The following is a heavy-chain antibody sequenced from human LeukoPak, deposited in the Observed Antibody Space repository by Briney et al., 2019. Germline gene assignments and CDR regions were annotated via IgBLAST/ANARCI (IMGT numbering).Heavy chain of an antibody. CDR3: ARGIAAAGKGTRAY. V-gene: IGHV3-21*01. CDR2: ISSSSSYI. Sequence: GGSLRLSCSASGFTFSSYSMNWIRQAPGKGLEWVSSISSSSSYIYYAGSVKGRFTISRDNAKNSLYLQMNSLRAEDTAVYYCARGIAAAGKGTRAYWGQGTLVTVSS. D-gene: IGHD6-13*01. J-gene: IGHJ4*02. CDR1: GFTFSSYS.